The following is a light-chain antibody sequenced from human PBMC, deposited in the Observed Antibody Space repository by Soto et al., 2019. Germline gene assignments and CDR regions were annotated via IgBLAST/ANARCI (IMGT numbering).Light chain of an antibody. CDR1: QSVSSSY. J-gene: IGKJ4*01. V-gene: IGKV3-20*01. CDR2: GAS. CDR3: QQYGSSPIT. Sequence: EIVLTQSPGTLSLSPGERATLSCRASQSVSSSYLAWYQQKPGQAPRLLIYGASSRDTGIPDRFSGSGSGTDFTLTISTLEPEDFAVYYCQQYGSSPITFGGGTKVEIK.